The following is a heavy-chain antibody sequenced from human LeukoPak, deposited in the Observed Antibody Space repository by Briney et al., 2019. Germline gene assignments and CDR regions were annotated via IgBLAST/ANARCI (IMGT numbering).Heavy chain of an antibody. V-gene: IGHV3-11*01. CDR2: ISSSGSTI. CDR1: GFTFSDYY. Sequence: GGSLRLSCAASGFTFSDYYMSWIRQAPGKGLEWVSYISSSGSTIYYADSVKGRFTISRDNAKNSLYLQMNGLRAEDTAVYYCARVKRAYGYVGYYYGMDVWGQGTTVTVSS. D-gene: IGHD5-18*01. CDR3: ARVKRAYGYVGYYYGMDV. J-gene: IGHJ6*02.